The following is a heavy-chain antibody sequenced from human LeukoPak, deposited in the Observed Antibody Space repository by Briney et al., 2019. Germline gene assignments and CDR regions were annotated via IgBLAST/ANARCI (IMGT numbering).Heavy chain of an antibody. J-gene: IGHJ5*02. D-gene: IGHD6-13*01. CDR3: AREYSSSSPFDP. V-gene: IGHV4-59*01. CDR1: GGSISSYY. CDR2: IYYSGST. Sequence: KPSETLSLTCTVSGGSISSYYWSWIRQPPGKGLEWIGYIYYSGSTNYNTSLKSRVTISVDTSKNQFSLKLSSVTAADTAVYYCAREYSSSSPFDPWGQGTLVTVSS.